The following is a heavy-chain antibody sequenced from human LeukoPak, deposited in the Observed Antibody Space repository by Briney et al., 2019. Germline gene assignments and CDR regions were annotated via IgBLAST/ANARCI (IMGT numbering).Heavy chain of an antibody. CDR1: GGSISGYY. V-gene: IGHV4-59*01. J-gene: IGHJ6*02. Sequence: PSETLSLTCTVSGGSISGYYWSWIRQPPGKGLECIGYIYDSGSTNYNPSLKSRVTISVDTSKNQFSLKLSSVTAADTAVYYCARGGSGYDSFYYYGMDVWGQGTTVTVSS. CDR3: ARGGSGYDSFYYYGMDV. CDR2: IYDSGST. D-gene: IGHD5-12*01.